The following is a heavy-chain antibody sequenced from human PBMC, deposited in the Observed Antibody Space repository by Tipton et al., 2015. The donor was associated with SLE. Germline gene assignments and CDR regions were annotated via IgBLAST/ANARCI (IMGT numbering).Heavy chain of an antibody. J-gene: IGHJ5*01. CDR1: GGSFSGYY. CDR2: INHSGST. D-gene: IGHD5-12*01. CDR3: ARGKHIVATFYRANWFDS. Sequence: TLSLTCALYGGSFSGYYWSWIRQPPGKGLEWIGEINHSGSTNYNPSLKSRVTISVDTSMNQFSLKLSSVTAADTTVYFCARGKHIVATFYRANWFDSWGQGTLVVVSS. V-gene: IGHV4-34*01.